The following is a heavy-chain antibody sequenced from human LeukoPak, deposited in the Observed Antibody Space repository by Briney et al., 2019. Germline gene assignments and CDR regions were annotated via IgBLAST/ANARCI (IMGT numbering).Heavy chain of an antibody. D-gene: IGHD2-15*01. V-gene: IGHV1-46*01. J-gene: IGHJ4*02. CDR2: INPSGGNT. Sequence: ASVKVSCKASGYTFTSYYMHWVRQAPGQGLEWMGIINPSGGNTNYAQKFQGRVTMTRDMSTSTVYMDLSSLRSEDTAVYYCARGDCSGGSCYLSLTTIDYWGQGTLVTVSS. CDR1: GYTFTSYY. CDR3: ARGDCSGGSCYLSLTTIDY.